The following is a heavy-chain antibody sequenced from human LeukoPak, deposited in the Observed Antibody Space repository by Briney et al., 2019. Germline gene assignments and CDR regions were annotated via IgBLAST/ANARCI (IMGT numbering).Heavy chain of an antibody. V-gene: IGHV4-39*02. CDR1: GGSISSSLYY. D-gene: IGHD3-3*01. Sequence: SETLSLTCTVSGGSISSSLYYWGWIRQPPGKGLEWIGSIYYSGSTHYNPSLKSRVAISVDTSKNHFSLKLISVTAADTAVYYCARLEWELRNWFDPWGQGTLVTVSS. CDR3: ARLEWELRNWFDP. J-gene: IGHJ5*02. CDR2: IYYSGST.